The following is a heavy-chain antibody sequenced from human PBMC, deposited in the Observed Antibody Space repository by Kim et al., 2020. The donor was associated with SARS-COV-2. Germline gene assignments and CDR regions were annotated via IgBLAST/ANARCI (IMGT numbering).Heavy chain of an antibody. V-gene: IGHV4-61*02. Sequence: SETLSLTCTVSGGSISSGSYYWSWIRQPAGKGLEWIGRIYTSGSTNYNPSLKSRVTISVDTSKNQFSLKLSSVTAADTAVYYCARELTFGGVIVNSGVLGFDPWGQGTLVTVSS. CDR2: IYTSGST. CDR3: ARELTFGGVIVNSGVLGFDP. J-gene: IGHJ5*02. D-gene: IGHD3-16*02. CDR1: GGSISSGSYY.